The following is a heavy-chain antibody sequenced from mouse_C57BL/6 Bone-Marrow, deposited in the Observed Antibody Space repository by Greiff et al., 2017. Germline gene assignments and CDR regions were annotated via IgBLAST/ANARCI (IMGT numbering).Heavy chain of an antibody. J-gene: IGHJ4*01. D-gene: IGHD2-14*01. CDR3: ARGWEAPLLWVRWDMDY. CDR1: GFTFSSYA. V-gene: IGHV5-4*03. Sequence: DVKLVESGGGLVKPGGSLKLSCAASGFTFSSYAMSWVRQTPEKRLEWVATISDGGSYTYYPDNFKGRFTISRDNATNTPYLQMSNLKSEDTAMYYCARGWEAPLLWVRWDMDYWGQGTSVTVSS. CDR2: ISDGGSYT.